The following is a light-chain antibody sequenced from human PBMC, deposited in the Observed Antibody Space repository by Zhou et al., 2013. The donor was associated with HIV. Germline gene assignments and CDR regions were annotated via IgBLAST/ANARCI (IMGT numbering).Light chain of an antibody. CDR2: GTS. Sequence: DIQMTQSPSSLSASVGDRVTITCRASQTIRNYVNWYQQKPGKAPKILIYGTSTLESGVPSRFSGSGSGTDFALTISCLQSEDFATYYCQQYNAHPITFGQGTRLEIK. CDR1: QTIRNY. CDR3: QQYNAHPIT. V-gene: IGKV1-16*01. J-gene: IGKJ5*01.